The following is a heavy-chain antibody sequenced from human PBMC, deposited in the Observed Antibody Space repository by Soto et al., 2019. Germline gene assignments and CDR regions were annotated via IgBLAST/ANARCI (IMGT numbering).Heavy chain of an antibody. CDR3: AKIDKFNPQISGWANRFDY. D-gene: IGHD6-19*01. CDR2: MSRDGGVT. J-gene: IGHJ4*02. Sequence: EVQLLESGGGLLHPGGSLRLSCAASGFTVSNYGMTWVRQAPGKGLEWVSGMSRDGGVTDYTDSVKGRFTISRDISKNTLYMQMNSLRAEDTAVYYCAKIDKFNPQISGWANRFDYWSQGTLVTVSA. CDR1: GFTVSNYG. V-gene: IGHV3-23*01.